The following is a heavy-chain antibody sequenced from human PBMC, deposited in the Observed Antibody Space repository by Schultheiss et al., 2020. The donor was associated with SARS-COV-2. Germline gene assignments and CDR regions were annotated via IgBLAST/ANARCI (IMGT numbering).Heavy chain of an antibody. Sequence: GGSLRLSCAASGFTVSSNYMSWVRQAPGKGLEWVAVISYDGSNKYYADSVKGRFTISRDNAKKSLDLQMNSLRAEDTAVYYCAKGDGVKWPGPRIALFDPWGQGTLVTVSS. CDR2: ISYDGSNK. D-gene: IGHD5-24*01. J-gene: IGHJ5*02. CDR1: GFTVSSNY. CDR3: AKGDGVKWPGPRIALFDP. V-gene: IGHV3-30*18.